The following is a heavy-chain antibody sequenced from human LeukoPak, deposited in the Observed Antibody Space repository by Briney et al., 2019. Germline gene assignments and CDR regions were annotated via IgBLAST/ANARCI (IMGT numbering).Heavy chain of an antibody. D-gene: IGHD1-1*01. V-gene: IGHV3-33*01. CDR1: GFTFSNYG. CDR3: ARGSQSTWGFFAY. J-gene: IGHJ4*02. CDR2: IWYDGSNE. Sequence: GGSLRLSCAASGFTFSNYGMHWVRQAPGKGLQWVAVIWYDGSNEYYTGSVKGRFTISSDNAHNTLYLQMNSLRAEDTAVYYCARGSQSTWGFFAYWGQGTRVTVSS.